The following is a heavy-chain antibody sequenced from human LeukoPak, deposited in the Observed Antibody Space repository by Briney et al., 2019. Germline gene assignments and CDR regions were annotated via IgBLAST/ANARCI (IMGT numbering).Heavy chain of an antibody. D-gene: IGHD1-1*01. V-gene: IGHV4-39*01. CDR1: GGSIRSSSYY. CDR3: ARHPSTTTLDY. Sequence: PSETLSLTCTVSGGSIRSSSYYWGWIRQPPGKGPEWIGSIYYSGTTYYNPSLKSRVTISVDTSKNQFSLKLNSVTAADTAVYYCARHPSTTTLDYWGQGTLVTVSS. CDR2: IYYSGTT. J-gene: IGHJ4*02.